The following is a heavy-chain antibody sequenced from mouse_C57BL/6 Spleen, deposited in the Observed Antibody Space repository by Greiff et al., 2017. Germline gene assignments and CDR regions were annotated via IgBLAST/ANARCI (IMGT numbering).Heavy chain of an antibody. J-gene: IGHJ2*01. Sequence: VQLQQSGPELVKPGASVKMSCKASGYTFTDYNMHWVKQSHGKSLEWIGYINPNNGGTSYNQKFKGKATLTVNKSSSTAYMELRSLTSEDSAVYYCARDDYGPYYFDYWGQGTTLTVSS. D-gene: IGHD2-4*01. CDR1: GYTFTDYN. CDR3: ARDDYGPYYFDY. V-gene: IGHV1-22*01. CDR2: INPNNGGT.